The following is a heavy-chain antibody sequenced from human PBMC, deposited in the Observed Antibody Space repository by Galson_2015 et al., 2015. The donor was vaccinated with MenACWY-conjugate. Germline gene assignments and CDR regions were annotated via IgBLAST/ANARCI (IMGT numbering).Heavy chain of an antibody. CDR3: VPRRFDDGMDV. V-gene: IGHV3-48*04. Sequence: SLRLSCAASGFLFRTYSMNWVRQAPGKGLDWISYISSSSANTYYADSVKGRFTVSRDNAKNSLFLQMNSLRAEDTAVYYCVPRRFDDGMDVWGQGTTVIVSS. CDR1: GFLFRTYS. D-gene: IGHD3-3*01. J-gene: IGHJ6*02. CDR2: ISSSSANT.